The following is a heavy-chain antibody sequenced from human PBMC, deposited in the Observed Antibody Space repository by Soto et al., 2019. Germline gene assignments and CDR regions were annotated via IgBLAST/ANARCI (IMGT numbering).Heavy chain of an antibody. CDR2: ISAYNGNT. Sequence: ASVKVSCKASGYTFTSYGISWVRQAPGQGLEWMGWISAYNGNTNYAQKLQGRVTMTTDTSTSTAYMELRSLRSDDTAVYYCARRTMFRGVTRYYFYYCGQGTLVPVAS. CDR3: ARRTMFRGVTRYYFYY. J-gene: IGHJ4*02. D-gene: IGHD3-10*01. CDR1: GYTFTSYG. V-gene: IGHV1-18*01.